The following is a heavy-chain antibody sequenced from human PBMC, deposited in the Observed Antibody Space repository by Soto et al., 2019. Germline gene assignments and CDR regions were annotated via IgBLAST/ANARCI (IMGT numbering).Heavy chain of an antibody. D-gene: IGHD2-2*01. CDR1: GGTFSSYA. Sequence: ASVKVSCKASGGTFSSYAISWVRQAPGQGLEWMGGIIPIFGTANYAQKFQGRVTITADESTSTAYMELSSLRSEDTAVYYCARAGVVVPAAMSGYYYYGMDVWGQGTTVTVSS. V-gene: IGHV1-69*13. CDR3: ARAGVVVPAAMSGYYYYGMDV. CDR2: IIPIFGTA. J-gene: IGHJ6*02.